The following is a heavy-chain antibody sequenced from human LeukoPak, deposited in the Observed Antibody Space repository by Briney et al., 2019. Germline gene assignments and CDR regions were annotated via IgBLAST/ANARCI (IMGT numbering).Heavy chain of an antibody. V-gene: IGHV4-31*03. CDR1: GDSINSGYY. CDR2: IWHGGST. CDR3: ARDRRYYDSSDYLRGDFDY. J-gene: IGHJ4*02. D-gene: IGHD3-22*01. Sequence: SQTLSLTCTVSGDSINSGYYWSWIRQHPGKGLEWVGNIWHGGSTSYNPSLKGRTTISVDTSKNQFSLKLSSVTAADTAVYYCARDRRYYDSSDYLRGDFDYWGQGTLVTVSS.